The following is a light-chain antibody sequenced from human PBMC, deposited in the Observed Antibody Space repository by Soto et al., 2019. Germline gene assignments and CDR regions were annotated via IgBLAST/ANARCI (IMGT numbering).Light chain of an antibody. Sequence: EIVLRQSPGTLSLSPGERATLSCRASQSVRSSYLAWYQQKPGQAPRLLIYGASSRATGIPDRFSGSGSGTDFTLTIRRLEPEDFAVYYCQQRSNWPITFGQGTRLEIK. V-gene: IGKV3D-20*02. CDR2: GAS. CDR3: QQRSNWPIT. J-gene: IGKJ5*01. CDR1: QSVRSSY.